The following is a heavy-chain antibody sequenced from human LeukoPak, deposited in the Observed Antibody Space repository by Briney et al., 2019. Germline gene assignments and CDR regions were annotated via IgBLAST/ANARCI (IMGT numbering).Heavy chain of an antibody. D-gene: IGHD3-16*01. J-gene: IGHJ4*02. CDR2: IRFDGGDK. Sequence: GGSLRLSCAASGFTFRTYGIHWVRQAPGKGLEWVAFIRFDGGDKYYADSVKGRFTISRDNSKNTLYLQMNSLRSEDTALYYCAKGSSRDFLWGSTLDYWGQGTLVLVSS. CDR1: GFTFRTYG. CDR3: AKGSSRDFLWGSTLDY. V-gene: IGHV3-30*02.